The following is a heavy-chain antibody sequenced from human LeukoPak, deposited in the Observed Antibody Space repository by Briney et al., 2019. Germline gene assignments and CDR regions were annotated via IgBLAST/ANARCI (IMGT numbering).Heavy chain of an antibody. D-gene: IGHD2-2*01. CDR2: FDHKDGET. J-gene: IGHJ4*02. V-gene: IGHV1-24*01. CDR1: GYTLTESS. CDR3: ASGGAMGY. Sequence: ASVKVSCKVSGYTLTESSMHGGRQAPGKGLEWMGGFDHKDGETIYAQKFQGRVTMTEDPSTDTAYMELSSLRSEDTAVYYCASGGAMGYWGQGTLVTVSS.